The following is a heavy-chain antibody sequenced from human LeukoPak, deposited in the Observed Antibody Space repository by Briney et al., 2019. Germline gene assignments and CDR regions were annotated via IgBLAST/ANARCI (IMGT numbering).Heavy chain of an antibody. D-gene: IGHD2-21*02. CDR1: GGSISSSSYH. Sequence: SETLSLTCTVSGGSISSSSYHWGWIRRPPGTGLEWIGSIFYSGNTYYNPSLKSRVTISVDTSKNQFSLKLSSVTAADTAVYYCAREVTPYYWGQGTLVTVSS. CDR3: AREVTPYY. J-gene: IGHJ4*02. V-gene: IGHV4-39*02. CDR2: IFYSGNT.